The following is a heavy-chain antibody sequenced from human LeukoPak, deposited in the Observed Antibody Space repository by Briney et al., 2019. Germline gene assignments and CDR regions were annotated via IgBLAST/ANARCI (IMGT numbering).Heavy chain of an antibody. CDR1: GFTFDGYA. J-gene: IGHJ4*02. D-gene: IGHD6-13*01. CDR2: ISWNSGSI. CDR3: AKARKGSSWQDFDY. Sequence: GRSLRLSCAASGFTFDGYAMHWVRRAPGKGLEWVSGISWNSGSIGYADSVRGRFTISRDNVKNFLYLQMNSLRPEDMALYYCAKARKGSSWQDFDYWGQGTLVTVSS. V-gene: IGHV3-9*03.